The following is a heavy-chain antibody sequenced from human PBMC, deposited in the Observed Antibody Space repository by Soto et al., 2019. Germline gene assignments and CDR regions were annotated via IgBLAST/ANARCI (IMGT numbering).Heavy chain of an antibody. J-gene: IGHJ4*02. CDR2: INDSGGST. CDR3: ARRRDASGSYFDS. V-gene: IGHV3-23*01. Sequence: PGGSLRLSCAASGFTFSNYAMSWVRQAPGKGLEWVSAINDSGGSTYSADSAKGRFTISRDNSKNTLYLQMNSLRADDTAVYYCARRRDASGSYFDSWGQGTLVTVSS. D-gene: IGHD3-10*01. CDR1: GFTFSNYA.